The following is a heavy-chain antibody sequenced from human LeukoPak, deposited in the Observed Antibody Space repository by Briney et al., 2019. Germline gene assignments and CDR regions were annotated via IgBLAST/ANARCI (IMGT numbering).Heavy chain of an antibody. J-gene: IGHJ6*03. CDR1: GGSISSYY. CDR2: IYYSGST. CDR3: ARALSREYSYGYYNYYYMDV. D-gene: IGHD5-18*01. V-gene: IGHV4-59*01. Sequence: SETLSLTCAVSGGSISSYYWSWIRQPPGKGLEWIGYIYYSGSTNYNPSLKSRVTISVDTSKNQFSLKLSSVTAADTAVYYCARALSREYSYGYYNYYYMDVWGKGTTVTVSS.